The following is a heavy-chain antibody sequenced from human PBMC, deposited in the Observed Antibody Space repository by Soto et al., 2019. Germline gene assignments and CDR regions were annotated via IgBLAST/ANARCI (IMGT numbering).Heavy chain of an antibody. D-gene: IGHD1-1*01. J-gene: IGHJ4*02. CDR3: TRGPRSTSTGTGAF. CDR1: GFTFSNYW. CDR2: INDDGIST. V-gene: IGHV3-74*01. Sequence: GGSLRLSCAASGFTFSNYWMHWVRQSPTKGPEWVSRINDDGISTNYADSVKGRFTISRDNAKNTLYLQMNALRVEDTAVYYCTRGPRSTSTGTGAFWGQGTLVTVSS.